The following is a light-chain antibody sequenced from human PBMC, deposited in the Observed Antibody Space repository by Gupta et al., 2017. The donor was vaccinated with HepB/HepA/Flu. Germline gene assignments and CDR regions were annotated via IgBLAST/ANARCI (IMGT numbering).Light chain of an antibody. J-gene: IGLJ2*01. CDR2: EVS. Sequence: QSALTQPPSASGSPGQSVTISCTGTSSYVGGYNYVSWYQQHPVKAPKLMIYEVSKRPSGVPDRFSGSKSGNTASLTVSGLQAEDEADYYCSSYAGSNILFGGGTKLTVL. CDR1: SSYVGGYNY. V-gene: IGLV2-8*01. CDR3: SSYAGSNIL.